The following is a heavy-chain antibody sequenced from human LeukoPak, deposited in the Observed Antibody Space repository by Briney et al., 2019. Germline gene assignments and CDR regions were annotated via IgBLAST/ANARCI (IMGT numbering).Heavy chain of an antibody. V-gene: IGHV3-33*06. CDR2: IWYDGSNK. Sequence: GGSLRLSCAASGLTFSSYGMHWVRQAPGKGLEWVAVIWYDGSNKYYADSVKGRFTISRDNSKNTLYLQMNSLRAEDTAVYYCAKGQRYFDWLLVAWGQGTLVTVSS. CDR3: AKGQRYFDWLLVA. D-gene: IGHD3-9*01. CDR1: GLTFSSYG. J-gene: IGHJ5*02.